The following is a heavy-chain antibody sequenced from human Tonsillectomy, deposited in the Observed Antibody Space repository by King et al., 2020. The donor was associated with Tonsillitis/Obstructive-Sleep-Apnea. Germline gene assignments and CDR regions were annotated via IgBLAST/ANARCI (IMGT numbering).Heavy chain of an antibody. Sequence: QLQESGPGLVKPSETLSLTCTVSGGSISSYYWSWIRQPPGKGLEWIGYIYYSGSTNYNPSLKSRVTISVDTSKNQFSLKLSSVTAADTAVYYCAREQLVQGYFYGMVVWGRGTTVTVSS. CDR1: GGSISSYY. V-gene: IGHV4-59*01. J-gene: IGHJ6*02. D-gene: IGHD6-13*01. CDR2: IYYSGST. CDR3: AREQLVQGYFYGMVV.